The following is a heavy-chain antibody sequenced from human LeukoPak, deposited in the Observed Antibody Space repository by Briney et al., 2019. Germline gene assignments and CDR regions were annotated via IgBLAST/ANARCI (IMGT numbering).Heavy chain of an antibody. Sequence: GESLKISCKGFGYSFTSYWIGWVGQMPGKDLERLGFIYPGDSDTRYSPSFQGQVTISADKSISTAYLQWSSLKASDTAMYYCASLVNGGYRYFDYWGQGTLVTVSS. V-gene: IGHV5-51*01. CDR3: ASLVNGGYRYFDY. D-gene: IGHD5-12*01. CDR2: IYPGDSDT. J-gene: IGHJ4*02. CDR1: GYSFTSYW.